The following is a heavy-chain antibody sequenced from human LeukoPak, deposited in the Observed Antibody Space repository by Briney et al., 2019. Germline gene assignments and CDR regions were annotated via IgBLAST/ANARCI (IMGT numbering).Heavy chain of an antibody. D-gene: IGHD2-2*01. J-gene: IGHJ5*02. CDR3: ARGYCSSTSCYLGQNWFDP. V-gene: IGHV1-8*03. CDR2: MNPNSGNT. CDR1: GYTFTSYD. Sequence: GASVKVSCKASGYTFTSYDINWVRQATGQGLEWMGWMNPNSGNTGYAQKFQGRVTITRNTSISTAYMELSSLRSEDTAVFYCARGYCSSTSCYLGQNWFDPWGQGTLVTVSS.